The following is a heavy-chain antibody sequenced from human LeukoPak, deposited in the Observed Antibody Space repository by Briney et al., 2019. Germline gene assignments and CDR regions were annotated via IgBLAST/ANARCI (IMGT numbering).Heavy chain of an antibody. CDR3: ARAPQYYDYVWGSYRYTPDFDY. J-gene: IGHJ4*02. CDR1: GGSFSGYY. D-gene: IGHD3-16*02. Sequence: SETLSLTCAVYGGSFSGYYWSWIRQPPGKGLEWIGEINHSGSTNYNPSLKSRVTISVDTSKNQFSLKLSSVTAADTAVYYCARAPQYYDYVWGSYRYTPDFDYWGQGTLVTVSS. CDR2: INHSGST. V-gene: IGHV4-34*01.